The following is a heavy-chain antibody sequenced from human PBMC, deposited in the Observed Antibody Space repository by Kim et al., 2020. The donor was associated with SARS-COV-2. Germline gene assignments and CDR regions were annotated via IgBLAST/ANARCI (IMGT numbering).Heavy chain of an antibody. V-gene: IGHV4-34*01. CDR2: INHSGST. D-gene: IGHD3-16*01. J-gene: IGHJ3*02. Sequence: SETLSLTCAVYGGSFSGYYWSWIRQPPGKGLEWIGEINHSGSTNYNPSLKSRVTISVDTSKNQFSLKLSSVTAADTAVYYCARGRPDYDYVWGSSYDAFDIWGQGTMVTVSS. CDR1: GGSFSGYY. CDR3: ARGRPDYDYVWGSSYDAFDI.